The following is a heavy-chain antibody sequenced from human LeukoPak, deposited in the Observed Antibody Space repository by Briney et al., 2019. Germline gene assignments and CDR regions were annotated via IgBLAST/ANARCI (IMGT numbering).Heavy chain of an antibody. CDR3: ARNPLSLRGVDS. CDR2: INPSGGAT. CDR1: GFTFNSYA. J-gene: IGHJ4*02. D-gene: IGHD3-10*01. Sequence: GRSLRLSCAASGFTFNSYAMHWVRQAPGKGLEWMGIINPSGGATTYAQKFQGRVTMTRDTSTSTVYMELSSLRSEDTAFYYCARNPLSLRGVDSWGQGTPVTVSS. V-gene: IGHV1-46*02.